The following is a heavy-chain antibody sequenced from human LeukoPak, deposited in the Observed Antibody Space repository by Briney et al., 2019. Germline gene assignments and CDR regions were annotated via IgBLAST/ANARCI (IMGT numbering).Heavy chain of an antibody. V-gene: IGHV1-69*04. CDR2: IIPILGIA. CDR3: ASSSIAVAGTLLNYFDY. D-gene: IGHD6-19*01. J-gene: IGHJ4*02. CDR1: GGTFSSYA. Sequence: SVKVSCKASGGTFSSYAISWVRQAPGQGLEWMGRIIPILGIANYAQKFQGRVTITADKSTSTAYMELSSLRSEDTAGYDCASSSIAVAGTLLNYFDYWGQGTLVTVSS.